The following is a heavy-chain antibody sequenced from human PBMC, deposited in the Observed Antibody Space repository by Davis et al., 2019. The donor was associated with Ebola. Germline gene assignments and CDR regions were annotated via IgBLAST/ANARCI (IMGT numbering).Heavy chain of an antibody. J-gene: IGHJ4*02. V-gene: IGHV2-5*01. CDR3: AHDTSGWYFEFHD. D-gene: IGHD6-19*01. Sequence: SGPTLVKPTQTLTLTCTFSVFSLNTCAVAVGWIRQPPGKALECLELINWIDDKPYCPSLSSRLAITKDTSKNHVVLTMTNMDPADTATYYCAHDTSGWYFEFHDWGQGTLVTVSS. CDR2: INWIDDK. CDR1: VFSLNTCAVA.